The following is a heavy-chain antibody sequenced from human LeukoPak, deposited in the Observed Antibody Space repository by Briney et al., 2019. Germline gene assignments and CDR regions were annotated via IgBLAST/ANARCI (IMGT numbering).Heavy chain of an antibody. CDR2: FRYDGNHE. V-gene: IGHV3-30*02. CDR3: ASRPTGFDWGPFDY. CDR1: GCTFNNYV. D-gene: IGHD5-12*01. Sequence: GGSLRHSCAASGCTFNNYVIHWVRQPPGKGLEWVAFFRYDGNHEYYAGSVKGRFTFSRDDSKNTLLLQMNSLRTEDTAVYYCASRPTGFDWGPFDYWGQGTLVTVSS. J-gene: IGHJ4*02.